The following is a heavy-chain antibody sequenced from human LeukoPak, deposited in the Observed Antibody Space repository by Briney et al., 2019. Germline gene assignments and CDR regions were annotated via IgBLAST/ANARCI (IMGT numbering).Heavy chain of an antibody. Sequence: GASVKVSCKASGYTFTSYGISWVRQAPGQGLEWMGWISAYNGNTNYAQKLQGRVTMTTDTSTSTAYMELRSLRSDDTAVYYCARDQGRGYSGYAYYYGMDVWGQGTTVTVSS. J-gene: IGHJ6*02. V-gene: IGHV1-18*01. CDR2: ISAYNGNT. D-gene: IGHD5-12*01. CDR1: GYTFTSYG. CDR3: ARDQGRGYSGYAYYYGMDV.